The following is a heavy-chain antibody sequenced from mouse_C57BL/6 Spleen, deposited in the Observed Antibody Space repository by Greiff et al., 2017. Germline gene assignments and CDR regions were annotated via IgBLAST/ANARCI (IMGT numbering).Heavy chain of an antibody. CDR1: GYTFTSYW. CDR2: INPSSGYT. J-gene: IGHJ2*01. Sequence: QVQLKQSGAELAKPGASVKLSCKASGYTFTSYWMHWVKQRPGQGLEWIGYINPSSGYTKYNQKFKDKATLTADKSSSTAYMQLSSLTYEDSAVDYCASAITTVFDYWGQGTTLTVSS. CDR3: ASAITTVFDY. D-gene: IGHD1-1*01. V-gene: IGHV1-7*01.